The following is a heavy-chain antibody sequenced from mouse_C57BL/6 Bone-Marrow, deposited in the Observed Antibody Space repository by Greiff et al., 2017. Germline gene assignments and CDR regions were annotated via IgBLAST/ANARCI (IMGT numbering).Heavy chain of an antibody. D-gene: IGHD2-4*01. V-gene: IGHV5-17*01. Sequence: EVMLVESGGGLVKPGGSLKLSCAASGFTFSDYGMHWVRQAPEKGLEWVAYISSGSSTIYYADTVKGRFTISRDNAKNTLFLQMTSLRSEDTAMYYCARNYDYGETWFAYWGQGTLVTVSA. CDR1: GFTFSDYG. CDR2: ISSGSSTI. CDR3: ARNYDYGETWFAY. J-gene: IGHJ3*01.